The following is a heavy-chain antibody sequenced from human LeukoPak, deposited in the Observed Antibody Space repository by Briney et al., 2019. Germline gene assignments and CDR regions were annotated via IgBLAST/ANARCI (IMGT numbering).Heavy chain of an antibody. CDR1: GFTFSSYG. D-gene: IGHD6-6*01. CDR3: AKFSSSLYY. CDR2: ISYDGSKK. J-gene: IGHJ4*02. V-gene: IGHV3-30*18. Sequence: PGRSLRLSCAAPGFTFSSYGMHWVRQAPGKGLEWVAVISYDGSKKYYADSVQGQFTISRDNSKNTLYLQMNSLRAEDTAVYYCAKFSSSLYYWGQGTLVTVSS.